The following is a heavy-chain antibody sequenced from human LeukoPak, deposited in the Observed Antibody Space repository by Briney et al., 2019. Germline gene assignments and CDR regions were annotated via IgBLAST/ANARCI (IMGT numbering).Heavy chain of an antibody. D-gene: IGHD6-13*01. Sequence: GGSLTLSCAASGFTFSSYEMNWVRQAPGKGLEWVSHISSSGSTIYYADSVKGRFTISRDNAKNSLYLQMNSLRAEDTAVYYCARELTGIAAAGTGAYYYYSMDVWGQGTTVTVSS. V-gene: IGHV3-48*03. CDR1: GFTFSSYE. J-gene: IGHJ6*02. CDR3: ARELTGIAAAGTGAYYYYSMDV. CDR2: ISSSGSTI.